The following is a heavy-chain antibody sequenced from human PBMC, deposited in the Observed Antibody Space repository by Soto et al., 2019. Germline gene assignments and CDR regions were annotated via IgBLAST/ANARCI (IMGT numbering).Heavy chain of an antibody. D-gene: IGHD6-13*01. Sequence: ASVKVSCKASGYTFTSYDINWVRQATGQGLEWMGWMNPNSGNTGYAQKFQGRVTMTRKTSISTAYMELGSLRSEDTAVYYCAREAAAAGGRRWFDPWGQGTLVTVSS. V-gene: IGHV1-8*01. CDR1: GYTFTSYD. CDR3: AREAAAAGGRRWFDP. J-gene: IGHJ5*02. CDR2: MNPNSGNT.